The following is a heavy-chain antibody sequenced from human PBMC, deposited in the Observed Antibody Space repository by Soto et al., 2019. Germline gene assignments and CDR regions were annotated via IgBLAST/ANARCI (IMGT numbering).Heavy chain of an antibody. CDR3: ARGGTSGWLKGAYDV. J-gene: IGHJ3*01. D-gene: IGHD6-19*01. CDR1: GGTLNKHA. V-gene: IGHV1-69*01. Sequence: QVQLVQSGAEVKKPGSSVKVSCRASGGTLNKHAITWVRRAPGLGLEWLGGIIPMFGIANYPQKFQGRVTITADDSTNTSHMELNSLTSADTAVYYCARGGTSGWLKGAYDVWGQGTMVTVSS. CDR2: IIPMFGIA.